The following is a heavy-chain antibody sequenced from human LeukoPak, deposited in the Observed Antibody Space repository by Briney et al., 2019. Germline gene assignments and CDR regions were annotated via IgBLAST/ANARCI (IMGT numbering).Heavy chain of an antibody. V-gene: IGHV4-59*01. CDR2: IYYSGST. J-gene: IGHJ4*02. D-gene: IGHD6-13*01. CDR1: GRSISSNY. CDR3: ARVQQQLLPFDY. Sequence: PSETLSLTCSVSGRSISSNYWSWIRQPPGKGLEWIGNIYYSGSTNYNPSLKSRVTISVDTSKNQFSLKLSSVTAADTAVYYCARVQQQLLPFDYWGQGILVTVSS.